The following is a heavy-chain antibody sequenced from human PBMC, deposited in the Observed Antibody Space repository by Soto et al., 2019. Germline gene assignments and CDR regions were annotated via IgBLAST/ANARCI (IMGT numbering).Heavy chain of an antibody. V-gene: IGHV1-18*01. CDR2: ISAYNGNT. J-gene: IGHJ4*02. Sequence: QVQLVQSGAEVKKPGASVKVSCKASGYTFTSYGISWVRQAPGQGLEWMGWISAYNGNTNYAQKLQGRVTMTTDTSTSTAYMALRSLRSDDTAVYYCARATSTTKSQPYYYGSGSYYNGVDYWGQGTLVTVSS. CDR3: ARATSTTKSQPYYYGSGSYYNGVDY. D-gene: IGHD3-10*01. CDR1: GYTFTSYG.